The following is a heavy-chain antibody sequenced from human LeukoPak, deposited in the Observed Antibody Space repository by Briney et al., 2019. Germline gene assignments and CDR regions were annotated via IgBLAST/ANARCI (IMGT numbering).Heavy chain of an antibody. CDR1: NFVFSDYY. J-gene: IGHJ4*02. CDR2: ISSGGDSI. Sequence: GGSLRLSCAASNFVFSDYYMSWVRQAPGKGLQWVSYISSGGDSIYYADSVRGRFTISRDNAKNSLYLQMNSLRAEDTAVYYCARDRYGGNPYYFDYWGQGTLVTVSS. V-gene: IGHV3-11*04. D-gene: IGHD4-23*01. CDR3: ARDRYGGNPYYFDY.